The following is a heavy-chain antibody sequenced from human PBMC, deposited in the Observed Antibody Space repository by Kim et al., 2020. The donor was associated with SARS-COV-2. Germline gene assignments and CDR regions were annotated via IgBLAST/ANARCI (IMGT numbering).Heavy chain of an antibody. Sequence: GGSLRLSCAASGFTFSSYAMSWVRQAPGKGLEWVSAISGSGGSTYYADSVKGRFTISRDNSKNTLYLQMNSLRAEDTAVYYCARHCSSTSCHDAFDIWGQGTMVTVSS. CDR1: GFTFSSYA. J-gene: IGHJ3*02. D-gene: IGHD2-2*01. V-gene: IGHV3-23*01. CDR3: ARHCSSTSCHDAFDI. CDR2: ISGSGGST.